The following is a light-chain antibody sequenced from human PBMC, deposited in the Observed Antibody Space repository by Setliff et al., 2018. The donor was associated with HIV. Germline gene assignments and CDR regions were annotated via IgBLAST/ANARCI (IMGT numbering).Light chain of an antibody. CDR3: CSYASTGSFV. CDR1: SSDVGSYNF. V-gene: IGLV2-23*02. J-gene: IGLJ1*01. CDR2: EVS. Sequence: QSVLTQPASVSGSPGQSITISCAGTSSDVGSYNFVSWYQQHPGKAPKLIIYEVSKWPPGVSNHFSGSKSGNTASLTISGLQTEDEAEYYCCSYASTGSFVFGTGTKVTVL.